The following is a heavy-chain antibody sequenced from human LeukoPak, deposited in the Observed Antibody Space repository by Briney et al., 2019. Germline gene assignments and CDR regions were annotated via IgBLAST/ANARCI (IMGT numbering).Heavy chain of an antibody. V-gene: IGHV3-7*01. J-gene: IGHJ4*02. CDR2: INRDGSKI. D-gene: IGHD2-15*01. CDR3: ARGGLTAGFDF. Sequence: PGGSLRLSCAASGFTLGTSWMTWVRQAPGKGLEWVANINRDGSKIDYLDPVKGRFIISRDSAKNALYLQMSSLRADDTAVYYCARGGLTAGFDFWGQGTLVTVSS. CDR1: GFTLGTSW.